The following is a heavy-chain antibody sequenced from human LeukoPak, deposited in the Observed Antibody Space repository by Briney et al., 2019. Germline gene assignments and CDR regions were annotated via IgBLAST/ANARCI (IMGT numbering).Heavy chain of an antibody. D-gene: IGHD3-22*01. CDR1: GFTFSSYE. J-gene: IGHJ4*02. CDR3: ARDLTLTSSGYSLDY. CDR2: ISSSGSTI. Sequence: PGGSLRLSCAASGFTFSSYEMNWVRQAPGKGLEWVSYISSSGSTIYYADSVKGRFTISRDNAKNSLYLQMNSLRAEDTAVYYCARDLTLTSSGYSLDYWGQGTLVTVSS. V-gene: IGHV3-48*03.